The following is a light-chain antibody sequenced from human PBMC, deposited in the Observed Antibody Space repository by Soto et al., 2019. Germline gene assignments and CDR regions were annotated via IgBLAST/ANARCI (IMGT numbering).Light chain of an antibody. CDR3: QQYWSSPRT. CDR2: QAS. CDR1: QSVRSTY. Sequence: EVVLTQSPGTLSLSPGERATLSCRASQSVRSTYLAWYRQNPGQAPRLLIYQASNRATGIPDRFSGSGSEADFTLTISRLEPEDFAVYYCQQYWSSPRTFGQGTKVEIK. J-gene: IGKJ1*01. V-gene: IGKV3-20*01.